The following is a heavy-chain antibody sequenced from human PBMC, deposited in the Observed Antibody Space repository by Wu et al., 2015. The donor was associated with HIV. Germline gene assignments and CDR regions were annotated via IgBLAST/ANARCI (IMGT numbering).Heavy chain of an antibody. Sequence: QVQLVQSGAEVKKPGSSVKVSCKASGGTFNNYIITWVRQAPGQGPEWMGGIIPTSGSADYAQKFQGRVTFTTDESTSTAYMELSSLRSDDTAVYYCARTDGYSSFLWFDPWARNPGHRLL. CDR1: GGTFNNYI. J-gene: IGHJ5*02. CDR2: IIPTSGSA. D-gene: IGHD2-15*01. CDR3: ARTDGYSSFLWFDP. V-gene: IGHV1-69*05.